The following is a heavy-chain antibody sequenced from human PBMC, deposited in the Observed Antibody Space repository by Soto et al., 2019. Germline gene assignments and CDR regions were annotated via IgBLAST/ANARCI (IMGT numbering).Heavy chain of an antibody. V-gene: IGHV3-21*01. Sequence: EVQLVESGGGLVKPGESLRLSCAASGFTFSNYNINWVRQAPGKGLEWVSSIRSRSIVMYYADSVKGRFTISRDDAKNSLSLQMNGLRAEDTAVYFCVRESYPAKAFDIWGQGTMVTVSS. CDR1: GFTFSNYN. J-gene: IGHJ3*02. CDR3: VRESYPAKAFDI. CDR2: IRSRSIVM. D-gene: IGHD2-2*01.